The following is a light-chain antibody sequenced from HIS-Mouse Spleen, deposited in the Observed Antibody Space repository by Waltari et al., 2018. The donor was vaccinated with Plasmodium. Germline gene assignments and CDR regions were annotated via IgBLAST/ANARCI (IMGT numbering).Light chain of an antibody. Sequence: SYELTQPPSVSVSPGQTARITRTGDALPKKYAYWYQQKSGPAPLLVIYEDSKRPSGIPERFSGSSSGTMATLTISGAQVEDEADYYCYSTDSSGNHRVFGGGTKLTVL. J-gene: IGLJ3*02. CDR2: EDS. V-gene: IGLV3-10*01. CDR3: YSTDSSGNHRV. CDR1: ALPKKY.